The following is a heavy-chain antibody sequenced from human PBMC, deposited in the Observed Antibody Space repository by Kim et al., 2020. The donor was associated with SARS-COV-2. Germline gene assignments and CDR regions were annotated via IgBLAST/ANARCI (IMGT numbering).Heavy chain of an antibody. CDR3: ARQISEMARGVIAAFDI. CDR2: ISYDGSNK. J-gene: IGHJ3*02. Sequence: GGSLRLSCAASGFTFSSYAMHWVRQAPGKGLEWVAVISYDGSNKYYADSVKGRFTISRDNSKNTLYLQMNSLRAEDTAVYYCARQISEMARGVIAAFDI. D-gene: IGHD3-10*01. CDR1: GFTFSSYA. V-gene: IGHV3-33*05.